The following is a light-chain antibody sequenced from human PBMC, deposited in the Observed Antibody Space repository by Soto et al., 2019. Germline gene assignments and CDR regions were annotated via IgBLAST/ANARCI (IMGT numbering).Light chain of an antibody. J-gene: IGKJ1*01. V-gene: IGKV3-20*01. CDR3: QQYGSSPRT. Sequence: EIVLTQSPGTLSLSPGERATLSCRASQSVSSSYLAWYQQKPGQAPRLLIYGASSSATGIPDRFSGSGSGTDFPLTISSLEPEDFAVYYCQQYGSSPRTFGQGTKVEIK. CDR2: GAS. CDR1: QSVSSSY.